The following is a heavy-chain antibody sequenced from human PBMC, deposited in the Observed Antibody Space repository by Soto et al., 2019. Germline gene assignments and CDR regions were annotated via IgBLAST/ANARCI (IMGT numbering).Heavy chain of an antibody. CDR1: GFTFSSYA. V-gene: IGHV3-23*01. D-gene: IGHD3-10*01. Sequence: PGGSLRLSCSPSGFTFSSYAMGWVRQAPGKGLEWVSDINASGGDTSYADSVKGRFSISRDNAKNTLYLQMNSLRAEDTAVYYCAKAYKADVSYYYDSRSYYHFDYWGQGTLVTVSS. CDR3: AKAYKADVSYYYDSRSYYHFDY. J-gene: IGHJ4*02. CDR2: INASGGDT.